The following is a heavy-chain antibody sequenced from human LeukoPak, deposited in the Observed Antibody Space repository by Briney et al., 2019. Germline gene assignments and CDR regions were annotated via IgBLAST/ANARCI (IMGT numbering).Heavy chain of an antibody. D-gene: IGHD6-19*01. J-gene: IGHJ3*02. CDR1: GCTLSSYY. CDR3: ARDIEVAGTGGLDI. CDR2: IYTGGSN. Sequence: PGETLSLTCTGSGCTLSSYYWSWLRQPAGKGLEWVGGIYTGGSNNYNPSLLSRGTISVHTSKNQFSLKLSSVTGAETGVYYCARDIEVAGTGGLDIWGQGTMVSVCS. V-gene: IGHV4-4*07.